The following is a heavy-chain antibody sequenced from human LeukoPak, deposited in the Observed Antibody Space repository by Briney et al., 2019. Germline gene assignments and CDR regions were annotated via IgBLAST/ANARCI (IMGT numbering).Heavy chain of an antibody. CDR3: TSAGVATSYYYYYMDV. J-gene: IGHJ6*03. CDR2: IYSAGST. Sequence: PGGSLRLSCTVSGFTFSSNSMSWVRQAPGKGLEWVSFIYSAGSTHYSDSVKGRFTISIDNSKNTLYLQMNSLRAEDTAVYYCTSAGVATSYYYYYMDVWGKGTTVTVSS. D-gene: IGHD5-12*01. V-gene: IGHV3-53*01. CDR1: GFTFSSNS.